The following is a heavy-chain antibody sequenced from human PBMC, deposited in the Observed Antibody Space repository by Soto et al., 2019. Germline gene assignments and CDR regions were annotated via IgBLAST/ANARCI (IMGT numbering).Heavy chain of an antibody. J-gene: IGHJ4*02. Sequence: GGSLRLSCAASGFTFSSFAMSWVRQAPGKGLDWVSAISGSGGSTYSADSVKGRLTISRDNAKNSLYLQMNSLRAEDTAVYYCARVGPWDDFSLFDYWGQGTLVTVSS. CDR3: ARVGPWDDFSLFDY. D-gene: IGHD3-3*01. CDR2: ISGSGGST. CDR1: GFTFSSFA. V-gene: IGHV3-23*01.